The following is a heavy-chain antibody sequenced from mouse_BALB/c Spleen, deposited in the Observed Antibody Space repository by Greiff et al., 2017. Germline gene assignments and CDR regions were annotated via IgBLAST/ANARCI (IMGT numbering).Heavy chain of an antibody. D-gene: IGHD2-10*01. CDR3: AKKESPYYGLYYYAVDY. Sequence: QVQLQQSGPSLVQPSQSLSITCTASGFSLTSYGVHWVRQSPGKGLEWLGVIWRGGSTDYNAAFMSRLSITKDNSKSQVFFKMNSLQADDTAIYCSAKKESPYYGLYYYAVDYWGQGTSVTVSS. J-gene: IGHJ4*01. CDR2: IWRGGST. CDR1: GFSLTSYG. V-gene: IGHV2-5-1*01.